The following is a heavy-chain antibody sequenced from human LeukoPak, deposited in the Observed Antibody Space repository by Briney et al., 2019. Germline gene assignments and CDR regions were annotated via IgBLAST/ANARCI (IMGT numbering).Heavy chain of an antibody. CDR3: AKSFGPVIAAAGTGAD. J-gene: IGHJ4*02. CDR2: ISGSGTNT. V-gene: IGHV3-23*01. Sequence: GGSLRLSCAASGFTFSSYAMNWVRQAPGKGLEWVSIISGSGTNTYYADSVKGRFTISGDNSKNTLYLQMNSLRAEDTAVYYCAKSFGPVIAAAGTGADWGQGTLVTVSS. D-gene: IGHD6-13*01. CDR1: GFTFSSYA.